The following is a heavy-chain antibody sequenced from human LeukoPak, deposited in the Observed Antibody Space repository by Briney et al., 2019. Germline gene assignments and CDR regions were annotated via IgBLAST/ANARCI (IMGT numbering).Heavy chain of an antibody. CDR1: GYTLTELS. Sequence: ASVKVSCKVSGYTLTELSMHWVRQARGKGLEWMGGFDPEDCETIYAQKFQGRVTMTEDTSTDTAYMELSSLRSEDTAVYYCATVPLKYSGSHYFDYWGQGTLVTVSS. J-gene: IGHJ4*02. V-gene: IGHV1-24*01. CDR3: ATVPLKYSGSHYFDY. CDR2: FDPEDCET. D-gene: IGHD1-26*01.